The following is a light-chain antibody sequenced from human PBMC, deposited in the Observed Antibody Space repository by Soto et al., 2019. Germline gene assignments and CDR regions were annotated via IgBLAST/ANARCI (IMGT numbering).Light chain of an antibody. CDR2: EVS. J-gene: IGLJ1*01. CDR3: SSYTTSSTFLYV. V-gene: IGLV2-14*01. Sequence: QSALTQPASVSGSPGQSITISCTGTSSDVGGYNSVSWYQQHPGKAPKLMIYEVSNRPSVVSNRCFGSKSANTATLTISGIKHVDEGDYSCSSYTTSSTFLYVFGTGTKVTVL. CDR1: SSDVGGYNS.